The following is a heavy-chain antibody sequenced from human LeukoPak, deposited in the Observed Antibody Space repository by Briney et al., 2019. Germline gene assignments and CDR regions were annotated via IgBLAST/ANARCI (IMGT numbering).Heavy chain of an antibody. J-gene: IGHJ4*02. CDR2: IWYDGSNK. CDR3: ARDRRYYGSGSYSYYFDY. V-gene: IGHV3-33*01. CDR1: GFTFSSYG. D-gene: IGHD3-10*01. Sequence: GRSLRLSCAAYGFTFSSYGMQWVRQARGKGLGWEAVIWYDGSNKYYADYVKGRFTISRDNSKNTLYLQMNSLRTEDTAVYYCARDRRYYGSGSYSYYFDYWGQGTLVTVSS.